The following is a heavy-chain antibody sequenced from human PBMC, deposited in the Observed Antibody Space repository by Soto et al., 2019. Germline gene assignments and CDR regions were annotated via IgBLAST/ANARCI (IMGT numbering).Heavy chain of an antibody. V-gene: IGHV4-59*01. CDR2: IYYRGST. Sequence: QVQLQESGPGLVKPSETLSLTCTVSGGSISSYYWSWIRQPPGKGLEWIGYIYYRGSTNYNPSLKSRVNISVDTSKNQFSLKLSSVTAADTAVYYCAREGVASSWYNYYGMDVWGQGTTVTVSS. J-gene: IGHJ6*02. CDR3: AREGVASSWYNYYGMDV. CDR1: GGSISSYY. D-gene: IGHD6-13*01.